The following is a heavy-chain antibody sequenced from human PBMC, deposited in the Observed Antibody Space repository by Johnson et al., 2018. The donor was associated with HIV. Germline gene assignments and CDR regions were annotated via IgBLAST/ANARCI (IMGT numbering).Heavy chain of an antibody. CDR2: ISYDGSNK. V-gene: IGHV3-30*03. J-gene: IGHJ3*02. CDR3: AREAGAFDI. CDR1: GFTFSSYG. Sequence: QVQLVESGGGLVQPRGSLRLSCVASGFTFSSYGIHWVRQAPGKGLEWVAIISYDGSNKYYADSVKGRFTISRDNSKNTLYLQMNTLRAEDTAVYYCAREAGAFDIWGQGTMVTVSS.